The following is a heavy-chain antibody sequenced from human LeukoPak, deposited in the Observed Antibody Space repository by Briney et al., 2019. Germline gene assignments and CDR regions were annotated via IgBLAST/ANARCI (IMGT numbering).Heavy chain of an antibody. CDR2: IYYSGST. V-gene: IGHV4-61*01. D-gene: IGHD3-22*01. CDR3: ARMPKYYYDSSGYYYFDY. J-gene: IGHJ4*02. CDR1: GGSVSSGSYY. Sequence: SETLSLTCTVSGGSVSSGSYYWSWIRQPPGKGLEWIGYIYYSGSTNYNPSLKSRVTISVYTYKNQFSLKLSSVTAADTAVYYCARMPKYYYDSSGYYYFDYWGQGTLVTVSS.